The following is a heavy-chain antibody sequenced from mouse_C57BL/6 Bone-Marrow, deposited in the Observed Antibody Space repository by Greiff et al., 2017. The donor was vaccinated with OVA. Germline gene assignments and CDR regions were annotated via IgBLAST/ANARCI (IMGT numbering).Heavy chain of an antibody. Sequence: QVQLKESGPELVKPGASVKISCKASGYAFSSSWMNWVKQRPGKGLEWIGRIYPGDGDTNYNGKFKGKATLTADKSSSTAYMQLSSLTSEDSAVYFCARGWLRRPPYYAMDYWGQGTSVTVSS. CDR1: GYAFSSSW. CDR3: ARGWLRRPPYYAMDY. CDR2: IYPGDGDT. D-gene: IGHD2-2*01. V-gene: IGHV1-82*01. J-gene: IGHJ4*01.